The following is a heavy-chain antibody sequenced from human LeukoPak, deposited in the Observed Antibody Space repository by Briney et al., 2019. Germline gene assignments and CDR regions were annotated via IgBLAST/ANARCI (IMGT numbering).Heavy chain of an antibody. CDR2: IYTSGST. CDR1: GAPISSGSYY. J-gene: IGHJ4*02. D-gene: IGHD7-27*01. CDR3: ARGVPNWGCSAQCAADFDS. V-gene: IGHV4-61*02. Sequence: SDTLSLTCTGSGAPISSGSYYWSWIRQPAGKGLKWIGRIYTSGSTNYNPSLTSRVTISVDPPKNQFSLKLSSVTTADSAVYYCARGVPNWGCSAQCAADFDSWGQGTLVTVSS.